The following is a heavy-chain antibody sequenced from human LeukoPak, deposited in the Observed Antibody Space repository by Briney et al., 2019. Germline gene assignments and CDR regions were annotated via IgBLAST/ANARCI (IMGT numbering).Heavy chain of an antibody. D-gene: IGHD6-13*01. CDR1: GFTYSSYG. J-gene: IGHJ4*02. Sequence: GGSLRLSCAASGFTYSSYGMHWVRQAPGKGLEWVAVISYDGSDKYYADSVKGRFTVSRDNSKNTLYLQMDSLRPEDAAVYYCARDLIAAAGYWGQGTLVTVSS. V-gene: IGHV3-30*03. CDR2: ISYDGSDK. CDR3: ARDLIAAAGY.